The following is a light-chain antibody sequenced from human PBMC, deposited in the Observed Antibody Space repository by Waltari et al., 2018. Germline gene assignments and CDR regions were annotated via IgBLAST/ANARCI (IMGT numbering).Light chain of an antibody. CDR2: GAS. CDR3: QHDGRLPGT. V-gene: IGKV3-20*01. J-gene: IGKJ1*01. CDR1: QSVGRT. Sequence: IVLTQSPGTLSLSPGERATLSCRASQSVGRTLAWYQKRPGQAPRLLIYGASTRATGIPDRFSGSGSGTDFSLTISRLEPEDFAVYYCQHDGRLPGTFGQGTTVEIK.